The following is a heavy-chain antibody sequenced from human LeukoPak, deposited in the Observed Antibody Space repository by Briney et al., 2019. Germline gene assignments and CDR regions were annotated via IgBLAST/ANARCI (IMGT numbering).Heavy chain of an antibody. D-gene: IGHD3-10*01. CDR2: ISSSSHTI. CDR3: TREVMVRGSNFDYYGMDV. J-gene: IGHJ6*02. Sequence: GGSLRLSCAASGFTFSKYGINWVRQAPGKGLEWVSYISSSSHTISYADPVKGRFTISRDDAQNSLHLQMNSLRAEDTAVYRCTREVMVRGSNFDYYGMDVWGQGTTVTVSS. CDR1: GFTFSKYG. V-gene: IGHV3-48*01.